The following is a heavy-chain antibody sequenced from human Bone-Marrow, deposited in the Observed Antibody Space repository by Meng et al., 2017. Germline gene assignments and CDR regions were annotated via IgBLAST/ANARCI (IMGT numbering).Heavy chain of an antibody. CDR1: GGSISSGGYY. V-gene: IGHV4-31*03. D-gene: IGHD1-26*01. CDR3: ASLYGVVGASWFDP. CDR2: IYYSGST. J-gene: IGHJ5*02. Sequence: QVQLQESGPGLVKPSQTLSLTCTVSGGSISSGGYYWNWIRQHPGKGLEWIGYIYYSGSTYYNPSLKSRITISVDTSKNHFSLKLSSVTAADTAVYYCASLYGVVGASWFDPWGQGTLVTVPQ.